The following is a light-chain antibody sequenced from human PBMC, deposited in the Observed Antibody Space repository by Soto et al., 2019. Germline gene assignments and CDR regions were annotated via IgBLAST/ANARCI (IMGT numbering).Light chain of an antibody. CDR1: SSHVGGYNY. CDR2: DVS. J-gene: IGLJ1*01. Sequence: QSALTQPRSVSGSPGQSVTISCTGTSSHVGGYNYVSWYQQHPGKAPKLMIYDVSKRPSGVPDRFSGSKSGNTASLTISGLQAEDEADYYCCSYAGRYTFYVFGTGTKLTVL. V-gene: IGLV2-11*01. CDR3: CSYAGRYTFYV.